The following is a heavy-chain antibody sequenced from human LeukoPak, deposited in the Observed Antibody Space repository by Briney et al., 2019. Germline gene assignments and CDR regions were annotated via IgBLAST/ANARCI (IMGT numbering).Heavy chain of an antibody. D-gene: IGHD3-9*01. V-gene: IGHV1-2*02. CDR1: GYTFNGYY. CDR3: ARGVSRLDWLKRGFDY. CDR2: INPNSGGT. Sequence: ASVKVSCKASGYTFNGYYMHWVRQAPGQGLGWMGWINPNSGGTNYAQKFQGRVTMTRDTSISTAYMELSRLRSDDTAVYYCARGVSRLDWLKRGFDYWGQGTLVTVSS. J-gene: IGHJ4*02.